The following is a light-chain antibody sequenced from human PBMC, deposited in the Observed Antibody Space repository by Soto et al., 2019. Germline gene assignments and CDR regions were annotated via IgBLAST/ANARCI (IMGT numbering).Light chain of an antibody. Sequence: EIVLTQSPGTLSLSPGERATLSCRASQSVSSSYLAWYQPKPGEAPRLLIYGASSRATGIPDRFSGSGSGTDFSLTIRRPKPKDFAIYYCRQYGSSPRTFGQGTQVEIK. J-gene: IGKJ1*01. CDR3: RQYGSSPRT. CDR1: QSVSSSY. CDR2: GAS. V-gene: IGKV3-20*01.